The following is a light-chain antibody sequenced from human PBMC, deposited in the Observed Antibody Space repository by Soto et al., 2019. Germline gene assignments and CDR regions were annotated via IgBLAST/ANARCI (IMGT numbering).Light chain of an antibody. Sequence: EIGLTQSPGTLSLSPGERATLSCRAGQSVSSNYLAWYQQKPGQAPRLIIYGASSRATGIPDRFSGSGSGTDFTLTIIRLEPEYCAVYYCQRYGSSLYSFGHGTKLASK. J-gene: IGKJ2*01. CDR3: QRYGSSLYS. CDR2: GAS. CDR1: QSVSSNY. V-gene: IGKV3-20*01.